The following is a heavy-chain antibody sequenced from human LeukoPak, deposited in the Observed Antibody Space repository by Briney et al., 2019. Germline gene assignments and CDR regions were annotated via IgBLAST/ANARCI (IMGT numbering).Heavy chain of an antibody. CDR2: INHSGST. CDR1: GGSFSGYH. Sequence: SETLSLTCAVYGGSFSGYHWSWIRQPPGKGLEWIGEINHSGSTNYNPSLKSRVTISVDTSKNQFSLKLSSVTAADTAVYYCARPLRFLEFNWFDPWGQGTLVTVSS. V-gene: IGHV4-34*01. J-gene: IGHJ5*02. CDR3: ARPLRFLEFNWFDP. D-gene: IGHD3-3*01.